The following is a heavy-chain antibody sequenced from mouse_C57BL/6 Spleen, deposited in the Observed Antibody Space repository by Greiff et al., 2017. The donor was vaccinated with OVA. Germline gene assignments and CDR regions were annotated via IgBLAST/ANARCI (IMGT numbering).Heavy chain of an antibody. V-gene: IGHV6-6*01. CDR2: IRNKANNHAT. CDR3: TLIDGYYYAMDY. J-gene: IGHJ4*01. Sequence: EVKVEESGGGLVQPGGSMKLSCAASGFTFSDAWMDWVRQSPEKGLEWVAEIRNKANNHATYYAESVKGRFTISRDDSKSSVYLQMNSLRAEDTGIYYCTLIDGYYYAMDYWGQGTSVTVSS. CDR1: GFTFSDAW. D-gene: IGHD2-3*01.